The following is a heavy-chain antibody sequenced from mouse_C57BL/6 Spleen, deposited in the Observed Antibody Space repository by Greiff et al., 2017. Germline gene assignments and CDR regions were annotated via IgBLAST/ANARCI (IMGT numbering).Heavy chain of an antibody. D-gene: IGHD1-1*01. CDR2: IYPGSGST. V-gene: IGHV1-55*01. Sequence: QVQLQQPGAELVKPGASVKMSCKASGYTFTSYWITWVKQRPGQGLEWIGDIYPGSGSTNYNEKFKSKATLTVGTSSSTAYMQLSSLTSEDSAVYYCASRDDYYGTFYWGQGTTLTVSS. J-gene: IGHJ2*01. CDR1: GYTFTSYW. CDR3: ASRDDYYGTFY.